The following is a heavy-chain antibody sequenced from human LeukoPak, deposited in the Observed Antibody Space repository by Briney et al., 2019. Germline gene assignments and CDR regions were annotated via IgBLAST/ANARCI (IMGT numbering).Heavy chain of an antibody. CDR1: GFTFHNNW. Sequence: GGSLRLSCAASGFTFHNNWMCWVRQAPGKGLEWVANINQDGSEKNYVDSVKGRFTISRDNAKNSLSLQKNSLRAEDTAVYYCAREKRTIFGVVITHPLDYWGQGTLVTVSS. CDR2: INQDGSEK. J-gene: IGHJ4*02. V-gene: IGHV3-7*03. D-gene: IGHD3-3*01. CDR3: AREKRTIFGVVITHPLDY.